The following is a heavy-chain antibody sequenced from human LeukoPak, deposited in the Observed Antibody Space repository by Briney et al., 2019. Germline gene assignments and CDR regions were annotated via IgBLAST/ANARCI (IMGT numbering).Heavy chain of an antibody. CDR1: GGTFSSHA. CDR3: ARLQEDTAMAYDY. Sequence: SVKVSCKASGGTFSSHAISWVRQAPGQGLEWMGGIIPIFGTANYAQKFQGRVTITADKSTSTAYMELSSLRSEDTAVYYCARLQEDTAMAYDYWGQGTLVTVSS. CDR2: IIPIFGTA. D-gene: IGHD5-18*01. J-gene: IGHJ4*02. V-gene: IGHV1-69*06.